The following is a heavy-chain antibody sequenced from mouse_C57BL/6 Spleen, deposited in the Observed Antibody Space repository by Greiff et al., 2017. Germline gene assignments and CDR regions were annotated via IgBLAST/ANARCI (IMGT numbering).Heavy chain of an antibody. D-gene: IGHD1-1*01. CDR2: IYPGDGDT. CDR3: ARGEVYYYGSSPEYYFDY. CDR1: GYAFSSYW. Sequence: VQLQQSGAELVKPGASVKISCKASGYAFSSYWMNWVKQRPGKGLEWIGQIYPGDGDTNYNGKFKGKATLTADKSSSTAYMQLSSLTSEDSAVYFCARGEVYYYGSSPEYYFDYWGQGTTLTVSS. J-gene: IGHJ2*01. V-gene: IGHV1-80*01.